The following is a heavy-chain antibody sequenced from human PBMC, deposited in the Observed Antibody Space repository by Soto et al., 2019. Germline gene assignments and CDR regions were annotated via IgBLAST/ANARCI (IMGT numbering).Heavy chain of an antibody. J-gene: IGHJ6*02. V-gene: IGHV3-48*01. Sequence: EVQLVESGGGLVQPGGSLRLSCAASGFYFSDYNMNWVRQAPGKGLEWVSYISSSGSTKYYADSVKGRFTISRDNAKKSLYLEMNSLGAEETAVYYCARDQGGGSCYSCYYFAMDVWGPGTTVTVSS. CDR2: ISSSGSTK. CDR1: GFYFSDYN. CDR3: ARDQGGGSCYSCYYFAMDV. D-gene: IGHD2-15*01.